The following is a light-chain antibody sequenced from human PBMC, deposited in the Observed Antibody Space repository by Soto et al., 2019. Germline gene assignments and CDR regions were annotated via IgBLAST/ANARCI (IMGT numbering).Light chain of an antibody. J-gene: IGKJ5*01. Sequence: DIQMTQSPPTLSASVGDRVTITCRASQSISSLLAWHQQKPGRAPTLLIYKASTLESGVPSRFSGSESGTEFTLTISSLRPDDFATYYCQQYSTYPLTFGQGTRLDIK. CDR2: KAS. CDR1: QSISSL. CDR3: QQYSTYPLT. V-gene: IGKV1-5*03.